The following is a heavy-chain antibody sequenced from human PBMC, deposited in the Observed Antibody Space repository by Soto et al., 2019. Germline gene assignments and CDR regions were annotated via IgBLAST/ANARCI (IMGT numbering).Heavy chain of an antibody. CDR1: GGSISTNNW. J-gene: IGHJ4*02. D-gene: IGHD6-19*01. Sequence: PSETLSLTCAVSGGSISTNNWWSWVRQPPGKGLEWNGEIYHIEIMKYNPSLTNFNPSLKSRVTISVDKSKNQFSLKLTSVTAADTAVYYCARHVNLPLAGTGFDSWGRGALVTVSS. CDR3: ARHVNLPLAGTGFDS. V-gene: IGHV4-4*02. CDR2: IYHIEIMKYNPSLT.